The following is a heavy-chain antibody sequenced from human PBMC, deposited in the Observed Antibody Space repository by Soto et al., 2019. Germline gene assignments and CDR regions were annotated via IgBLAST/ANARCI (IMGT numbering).Heavy chain of an antibody. J-gene: IGHJ6*02. D-gene: IGHD4-17*01. CDR3: ARVNYGDYYYGMDV. V-gene: IGHV4-59*01. CDR2: ISYTGSA. Sequence: SETLSLTCTVSGGSINYSYWAWIRQPPGKGLEWIGYISYTGSANYNASLKSRLTISVDTSKNQFSLKLSSVTAADTALYYCARVNYGDYYYGMDVWGQGTTVTVSS. CDR1: GGSINYSY.